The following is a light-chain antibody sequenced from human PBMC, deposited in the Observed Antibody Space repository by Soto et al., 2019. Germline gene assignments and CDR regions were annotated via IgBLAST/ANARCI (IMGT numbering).Light chain of an antibody. V-gene: IGKV3-20*01. CDR3: RQYANSPIT. CDR1: PSVTNY. J-gene: IGKJ5*01. CDR2: AAF. Sequence: EIVLTQSPGTLSLSPGERATLSCRASPSVTNYLAWYQQKPGQPPRLLIYAAFNRAAGIPARFSGSGSGTDFTLTINRLEPEDFAVYYCRQYANSPITFGQGTRLEIK.